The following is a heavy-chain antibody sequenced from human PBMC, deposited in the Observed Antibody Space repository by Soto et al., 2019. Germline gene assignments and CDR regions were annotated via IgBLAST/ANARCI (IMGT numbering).Heavy chain of an antibody. D-gene: IGHD6-19*01. CDR2: ISHDGSNK. CDR3: ANGYRSGWYYFDY. Sequence: QVQLVESGGGVVQPGRSLRLSCAASGFTFSTYGMHWVRQAPGKGLEWVAVISHDGSNKYYVDSVKGRFTISRDNSKNTLYLQMSSLKPEDTAVYYCANGYRSGWYYFDYWGQGTLVTVFS. J-gene: IGHJ4*02. V-gene: IGHV3-30*18. CDR1: GFTFSTYG.